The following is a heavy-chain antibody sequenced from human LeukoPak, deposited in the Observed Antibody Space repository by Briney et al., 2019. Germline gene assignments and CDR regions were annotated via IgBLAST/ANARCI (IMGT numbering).Heavy chain of an antibody. Sequence: GGSLRLSCAASGFTFDDYGMSWVRQAPGKGLEWVSGINWNGGSTGYADSVKGRFTTSRDNAKNSLYLQMNSLRAEDMAVYYCAREMVYAIGGYFDYWGQGTLVTVSS. CDR3: AREMVYAIGGYFDY. J-gene: IGHJ4*02. CDR1: GFTFDDYG. V-gene: IGHV3-20*04. CDR2: INWNGGST. D-gene: IGHD2-8*01.